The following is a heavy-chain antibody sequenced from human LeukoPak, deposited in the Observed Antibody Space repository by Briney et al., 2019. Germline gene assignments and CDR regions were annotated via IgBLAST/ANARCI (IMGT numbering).Heavy chain of an antibody. CDR2: ISGSGGST. V-gene: IGHV3-23*01. D-gene: IGHD2-15*01. CDR1: GFTFSSYA. Sequence: GGSLRLSCAASGFTFSSYAMSLVRQAPGKGLEWVSAISGSGGSTYYADSVKGRFTISRDNSKNTLYLQMNSLRAEDTAVYYCAKDHGYCSGGSCYSRYYFDYWGQGTLVTVSS. J-gene: IGHJ4*02. CDR3: AKDHGYCSGGSCYSRYYFDY.